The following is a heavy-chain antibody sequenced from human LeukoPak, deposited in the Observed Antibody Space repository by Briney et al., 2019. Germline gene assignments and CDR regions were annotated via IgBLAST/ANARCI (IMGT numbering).Heavy chain of an antibody. CDR2: IIPIFGTA. CDR3: AMGGTMVVTPSYFDY. Sequence: SVKVSCKASGGTFSSYAISWLRQAPGQGLEWMGGIIPIFGTANYAQKFQGRVTITTDESTSTAYMELSSLRSEDTAVYYCAMGGTMVVTPSYFDYWGQGTLVTVSP. CDR1: GGTFSSYA. J-gene: IGHJ4*02. V-gene: IGHV1-69*05. D-gene: IGHD4-23*01.